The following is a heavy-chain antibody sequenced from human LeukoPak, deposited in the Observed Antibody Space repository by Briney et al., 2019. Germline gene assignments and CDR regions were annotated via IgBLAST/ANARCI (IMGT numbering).Heavy chain of an antibody. D-gene: IGHD3-3*01. CDR2: IYTSGSS. J-gene: IGHJ4*02. CDR3: ASHFWSGYYPPYYFDY. Sequence: PSETLSLTCTVSGGSISSGSYYWSWIRQPAGKGLEWIGRIYTSGSSYYNPSLKSRVTISVDTSKNQFSLKLSSVTAADTAVYYCASHFWSGYYPPYYFDYWGQGTLVTVSS. V-gene: IGHV4-61*02. CDR1: GGSISSGSYY.